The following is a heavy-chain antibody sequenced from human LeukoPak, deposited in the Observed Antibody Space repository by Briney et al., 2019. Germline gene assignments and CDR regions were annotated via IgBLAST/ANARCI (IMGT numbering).Heavy chain of an antibody. J-gene: IGHJ4*02. CDR1: GFTFSSYA. V-gene: IGHV3-23*01. CDR3: ARDPGYNYGFDY. Sequence: GGSLRLSCAASGFTFSSYAMSWVRQAPGKGLEWVSAISGSGGSTYYADSVKGRFTISRDNSKNSLYLQMNSLRAEDTAVYYCARDPGYNYGFDYWGQGTLVTVSS. D-gene: IGHD5-18*01. CDR2: ISGSGGST.